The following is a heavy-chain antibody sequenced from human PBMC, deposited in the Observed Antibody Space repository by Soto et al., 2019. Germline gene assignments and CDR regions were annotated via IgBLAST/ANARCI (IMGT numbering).Heavy chain of an antibody. V-gene: IGHV3-64D*08. CDR3: VKDLNYDFWSGYSYGMDV. Sequence: GGSLRLSCSASGFTFSSYAMHWVRQAPGKGLEYVSAISSNGGSTYYADSVKGRFTISRDNSKNTLYLQMSSLRAEDTAVYYCVKDLNYDFWSGYSYGMDVWGQGTTVTVSS. CDR1: GFTFSSYA. CDR2: ISSNGGST. J-gene: IGHJ6*02. D-gene: IGHD3-3*01.